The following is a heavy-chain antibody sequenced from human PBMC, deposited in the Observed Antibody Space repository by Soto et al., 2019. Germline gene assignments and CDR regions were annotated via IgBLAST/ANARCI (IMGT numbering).Heavy chain of an antibody. CDR3: ARHGVGSSAYYYVHYYYYGMDV. CDR1: GYNFTSDR. D-gene: IGHD3-22*01. CDR2: IYPGDSDT. V-gene: IGHV5-51*01. Sequence: GDSLKIYCKGSGYNFTSDRSAWVRQMPGKVLWRRGIIYPGDSDTRYSPSFQGQATISADKSIITSYLQRSSLKASDTAMYYCARHGVGSSAYYYVHYYYYGMDVWGQGTTVTVSS. J-gene: IGHJ6*02.